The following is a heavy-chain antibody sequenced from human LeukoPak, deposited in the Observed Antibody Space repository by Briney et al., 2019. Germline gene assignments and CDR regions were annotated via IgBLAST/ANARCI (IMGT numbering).Heavy chain of an antibody. V-gene: IGHV3-9*01. CDR2: ISWNSGSI. Sequence: GRSLRLSCAASGFTFDDYTMHWVRQPPGKGVEWVSGISWNSGSIGYADSVKGRFTISRDNAKNSLYLQMNSLRAEDTAVYYCARDKQGNAFDIWGQGTMVTVSS. CDR1: GFTFDDYT. CDR3: ARDKQGNAFDI. D-gene: IGHD3-10*01. J-gene: IGHJ3*02.